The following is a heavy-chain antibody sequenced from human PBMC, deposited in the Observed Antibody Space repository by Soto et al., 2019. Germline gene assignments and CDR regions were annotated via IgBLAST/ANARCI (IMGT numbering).Heavy chain of an antibody. J-gene: IGHJ3*02. CDR1: GFTFSSYA. CDR2: ISASGGST. V-gene: IGHV3-23*01. CDR3: AKDMTSGSGLGSFFDI. Sequence: QPGGSLRLSCAASGFTFSSYAMSWVRQAPGKGLEWVSAISASGGSTYYADSVKGRFTISRDNSKNTLYLQMSSLRAEATAVYYCAKDMTSGSGLGSFFDIWGQGTMVTVSS. D-gene: IGHD3-10*01.